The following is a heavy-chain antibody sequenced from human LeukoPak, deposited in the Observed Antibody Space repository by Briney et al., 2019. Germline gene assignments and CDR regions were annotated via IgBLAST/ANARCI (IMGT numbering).Heavy chain of an antibody. J-gene: IGHJ5*02. CDR1: GFTFSDYY. V-gene: IGHV3-11*01. CDR2: ISSSGSTI. Sequence: GGSLRLSCAASGFTFSDYYMSWISQAPGKGLEWVSYISSSGSTIYYADSVKGRFTISRDNAKNSLYLQMNSLRAEDTAVYYCARDDRCTTVTTESWFDPWGQGTLVTVSS. CDR3: ARDDRCTTVTTESWFDP. D-gene: IGHD4-17*01.